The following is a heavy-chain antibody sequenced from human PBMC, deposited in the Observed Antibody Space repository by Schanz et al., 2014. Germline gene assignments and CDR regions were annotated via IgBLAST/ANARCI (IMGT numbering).Heavy chain of an antibody. CDR3: AGTYCSSTSCYTGYYYMDV. D-gene: IGHD2-2*02. CDR2: IIPILGIA. Sequence: QVQLVQSGAEVKKPGASVKVSCKASGYTFTSHGISWVRQAPGQGLEWMGRIIPILGIANYAQNCQGRVTITADKSTSTAYMELTSLRSEDTAVYYCAGTYCSSTSCYTGYYYMDVWGKGTTVTVSS. V-gene: IGHV1-69*04. J-gene: IGHJ6*03. CDR1: GYTFTSHG.